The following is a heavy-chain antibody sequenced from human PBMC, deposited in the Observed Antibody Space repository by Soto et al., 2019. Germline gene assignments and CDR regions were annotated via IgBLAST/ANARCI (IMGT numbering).Heavy chain of an antibody. J-gene: IGHJ6*02. CDR3: ARHGIVVVPAAHYYGMDV. V-gene: IGHV5-10-1*01. CDR2: IDPSDSYT. D-gene: IGHD2-2*01. CDR1: GYSFTSYW. Sequence: ESLKISCKGSGYSFTSYWISWVRQMPGKGLEWMGRIDPSDSYTNYSPSFQGHVTISADKSISTAYLQWSSLKASDTAMYYCARHGIVVVPAAHYYGMDVWGQGTTVTVSS.